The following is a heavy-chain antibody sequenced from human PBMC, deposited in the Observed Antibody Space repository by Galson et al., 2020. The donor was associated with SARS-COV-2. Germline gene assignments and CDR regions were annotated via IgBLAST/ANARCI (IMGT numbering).Heavy chain of an antibody. V-gene: IGHV2-70*04. Sequence: SGPTLVKPTQTLILTCTFSGFSLRTSGMRISWIRQPPGKALEWLARIDWDDDIFYNTSLRTRLTISKDTSKNQVVLTMTNVDPVDTATYYGARCRTSSVGQSHFDYWGQGILVTVSS. CDR3: ARCRTSSVGQSHFDY. CDR1: GFSLRTSGMR. CDR2: IDWDDDI. D-gene: IGHD2-15*01. J-gene: IGHJ4*02.